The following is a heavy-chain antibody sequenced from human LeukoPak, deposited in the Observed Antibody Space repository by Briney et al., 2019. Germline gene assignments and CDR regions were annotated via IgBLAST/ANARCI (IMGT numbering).Heavy chain of an antibody. CDR1: GGSFSGYY. D-gene: IGHD2-2*01. J-gene: IGHJ4*02. V-gene: IGHV4-34*01. CDR3: ARGVGYCSSTSCPYYFDY. Sequence: SEALPLTCAVYGGSFSGYYWSWIRQPPGKGLEWIGEINHSGSTDYNPSLKSRVTISVDTSKNQFSLKLSSVTAADTAVYYCARGVGYCSSTSCPYYFDYWGQGTLVTVSS. CDR2: INHSGST.